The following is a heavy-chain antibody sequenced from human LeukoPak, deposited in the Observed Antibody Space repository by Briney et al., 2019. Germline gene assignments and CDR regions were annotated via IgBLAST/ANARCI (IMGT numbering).Heavy chain of an antibody. D-gene: IGHD6-19*01. V-gene: IGHV3-21*01. CDR3: ARDRLAAVAGTAADY. Sequence: GGSLRLSCAASGFTFSNAWMNWVRQAPGKGLEWVSSISSSSSYIYYADSVKGRFTISRDNAKNSLYLQMNSLRAEDTAVYYCARDRLAAVAGTAADYWGQGTLVTVSS. J-gene: IGHJ4*02. CDR2: ISSSSSYI. CDR1: GFTFSNAW.